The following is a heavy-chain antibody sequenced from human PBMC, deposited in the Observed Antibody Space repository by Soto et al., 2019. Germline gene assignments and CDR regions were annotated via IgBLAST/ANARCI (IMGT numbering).Heavy chain of an antibody. CDR1: GFAFDTYG. Sequence: PGGSLSLSCEASGFAFDTYGMHWIRQGAGQGLEWVATMSYDGSKIYYRDSVRGRFSISRDDSKRTLYLQMNSLRAEDTAVYYCAKDRDPYYYYYLMDVWGQGTTVTVSS. CDR2: MSYDGSKI. CDR3: AKDRDPYYYYYLMDV. V-gene: IGHV3-30*18. J-gene: IGHJ6*02.